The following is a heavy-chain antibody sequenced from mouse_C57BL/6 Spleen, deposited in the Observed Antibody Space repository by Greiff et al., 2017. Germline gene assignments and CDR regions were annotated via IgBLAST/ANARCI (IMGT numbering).Heavy chain of an antibody. CDR3: ARGKHPAWFAY. V-gene: IGHV5-17*01. CDR1: GFTFSDYG. CDR2: ISSGSSTI. Sequence: EVNLVESGGGLVKPGGSLKLSCAASGFTFSDYGMHWVRQAPEKGLEWVAYISSGSSTIYYADTVKGRFTISGDNAKNTLFLQMTSLSSEDTAMYYWARGKHPAWFAYWGQGTLVTVSA. J-gene: IGHJ3*01.